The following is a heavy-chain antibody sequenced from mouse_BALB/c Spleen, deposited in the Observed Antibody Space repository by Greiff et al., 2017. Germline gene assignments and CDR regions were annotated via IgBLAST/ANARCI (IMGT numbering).Heavy chain of an antibody. CDR3: TREGSSYVRFAD. V-gene: IGHV1S81*02. J-gene: IGHJ3*01. CDR1: GYTFTSYY. Sequence: QVQLQQSGAELVKPGASVKLSCKASGYTFTSYYMYWVKQRPGQGLEWIGEINPSNGGTNFNEKFKSKATLTVDKSSSTAYMQLSSLTSEDSAVYYCTREGSSYVRFADWGQGTLVTVSA. D-gene: IGHD1-1*01. CDR2: INPSNGGT.